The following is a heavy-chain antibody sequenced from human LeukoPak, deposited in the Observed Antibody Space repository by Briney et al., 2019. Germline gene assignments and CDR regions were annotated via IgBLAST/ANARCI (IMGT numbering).Heavy chain of an antibody. J-gene: IGHJ4*02. CDR1: GYTFTSYG. CDR2: ISAYNGNT. D-gene: IGHD2-8*01. CDR3: ARVRGRVGVAPFDY. Sequence: GASVKVSCKASGYTFTSYGISWVRQAPGQGLEWMGWISAYNGNTNYAQKLQGRVTMTTDTSTSTAYMELRSLRSDDTAVYYCARVRGRVGVAPFDYWGQGTLVTVSS. V-gene: IGHV1-18*01.